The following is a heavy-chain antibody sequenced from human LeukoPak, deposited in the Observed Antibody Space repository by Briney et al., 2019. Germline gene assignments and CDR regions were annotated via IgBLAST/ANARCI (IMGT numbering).Heavy chain of an antibody. D-gene: IGHD6-13*01. Sequence: SETLSLTCTVSGGSISSYYWSWIRQPPGKGLEWIGNIYYNGSTNYNPSLKSRVTISVDTSKNQFSLKLSSVTAADTAVYYCARAAAYDAFDIWGQGTMVTVSS. CDR3: ARAAAYDAFDI. J-gene: IGHJ3*02. CDR1: GGSISSYY. V-gene: IGHV4-59*12. CDR2: IYYNGST.